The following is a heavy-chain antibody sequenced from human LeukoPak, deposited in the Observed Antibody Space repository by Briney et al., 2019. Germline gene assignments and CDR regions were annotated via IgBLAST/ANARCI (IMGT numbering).Heavy chain of an antibody. CDR3: ARHGSGGEMATITL. V-gene: IGHV4-59*08. J-gene: IGHJ4*02. CDR1: GGSISSYY. Sequence: SETLSLTCTVSGGSISSYYWSWIRQPPGKGLEWIGYIYYSGSTNYNPSLKSRVTISVDTSKNQFSLKLSSVTAADTAVYYCARHGSGGEMATITLWGQGTLVTVSS. D-gene: IGHD5-24*01. CDR2: IYYSGST.